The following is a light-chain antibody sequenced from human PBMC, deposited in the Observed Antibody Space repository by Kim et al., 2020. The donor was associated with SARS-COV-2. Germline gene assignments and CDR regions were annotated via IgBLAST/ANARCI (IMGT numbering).Light chain of an antibody. CDR2: LEGSGSY. CDR1: SGHSCYS. V-gene: IGLV4-60*03. J-gene: IGLJ3*02. CDR3: ETWDSNTRV. Sequence: SPVNLTCTLRSGHSCYSIAWHQQQPGKAPRYLMKLEGSGSYNKGSGVPDRFSGSSSGADRYLTISNLQSEDEADYYCETWDSNTRVFGGGTQLTVL.